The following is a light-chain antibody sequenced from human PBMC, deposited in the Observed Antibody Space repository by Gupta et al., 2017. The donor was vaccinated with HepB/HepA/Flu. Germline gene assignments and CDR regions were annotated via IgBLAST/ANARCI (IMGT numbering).Light chain of an antibody. Sequence: EIVLTQSPATLSLSPGERATLSCRASQSVGSCLAWYQQKPGQAPRLLINDASNRATGIPARFSGSGSGTDFTLTINSLEPEDFAIYYCQQRSEWPIAFGQGTRVEIK. J-gene: IGKJ5*01. CDR1: QSVGSC. V-gene: IGKV3-11*01. CDR2: DAS. CDR3: QQRSEWPIA.